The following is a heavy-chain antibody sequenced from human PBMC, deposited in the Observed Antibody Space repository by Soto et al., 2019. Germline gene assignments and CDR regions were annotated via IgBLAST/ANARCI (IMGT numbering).Heavy chain of an antibody. V-gene: IGHV4-39*01. CDR1: GGSISSSSYC. CDR2: IYYSGST. J-gene: IGHJ5*02. CDR3: ARQLWFGELLRWFDP. D-gene: IGHD3-10*01. Sequence: SETLSLTCTVSGGSISSSSYCWGWIRQPPGKGLEWIGSIYYSGSTYYNPSLKSRVTISVDTSKNQFSLKLSSVTAADTAVYYCARQLWFGELLRWFDPWGQGTLVTVSS.